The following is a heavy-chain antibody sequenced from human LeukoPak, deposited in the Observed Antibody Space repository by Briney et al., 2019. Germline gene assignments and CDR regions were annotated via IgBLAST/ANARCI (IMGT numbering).Heavy chain of an antibody. CDR2: IYPGDSDT. D-gene: IGHD1-1*01. CDR1: GYSFTSYW. Sequence: PGESLKISCKGSGYSFTSYWIGWVRQMPGKGLEWMGIIYPGDSDTRYSPSLQGQVTISADKSISTAYLQWSSLKASDTAMYYCARFGYGGWNVGGLDYWGQGTLVTVSS. J-gene: IGHJ4*02. V-gene: IGHV5-51*01. CDR3: ARFGYGGWNVGGLDY.